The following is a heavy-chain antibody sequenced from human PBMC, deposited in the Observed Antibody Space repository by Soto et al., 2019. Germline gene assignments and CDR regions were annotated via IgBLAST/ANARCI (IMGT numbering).Heavy chain of an antibody. V-gene: IGHV4-59*01. CDR1: GGSISSYY. CDR3: ARVSRLYCTNGVCPFDY. J-gene: IGHJ4*02. D-gene: IGHD2-8*01. CDR2: IYYSGST. Sequence: SETLSLTCTVSGGSISSYYWSWIRQPPGKGLEWIGYIYYSGSTNYNPSLKSRVTISVDTSKNQFSLKLSSVTAADTAVYYCARVSRLYCTNGVCPFDYWGQGTLVTVSS.